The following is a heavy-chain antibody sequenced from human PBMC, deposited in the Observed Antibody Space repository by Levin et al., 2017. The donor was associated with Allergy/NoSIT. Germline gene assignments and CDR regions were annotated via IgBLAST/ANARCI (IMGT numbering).Heavy chain of an antibody. CDR3: AAGAGWIFDY. J-gene: IGHJ4*02. D-gene: IGHD6-19*01. V-gene: IGHV3-7*01. CDR1: GITFSNYW. CDR2: IKKDGSSI. Sequence: GESLKISCVASGITFSNYWMTWVRQAPGKGLEWVAIIKKDGSSISYVDSVKGRFTISRDNTKNSLYLQMTSLRAEDTALYYCAAGAGWIFDYWGQGTLVTVSS.